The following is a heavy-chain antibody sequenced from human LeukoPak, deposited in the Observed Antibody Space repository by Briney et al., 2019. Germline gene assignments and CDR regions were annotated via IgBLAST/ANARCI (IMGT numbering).Heavy chain of an antibody. CDR3: ARSPWARAAAGKGYYYYYMDV. CDR1: GYTFTSYG. J-gene: IGHJ6*03. V-gene: IGHV1-18*01. Sequence: GASVKVSCKASGYTFTSYGISWVRQAPGQGLEWMGWISAYNGNTNYAQKLQGRVTMTTDTSTSTAYMELRSLRSDDTAVYYCARSPWARAAAGKGYYYYYMDVGSKGTTVTVSS. D-gene: IGHD6-13*01. CDR2: ISAYNGNT.